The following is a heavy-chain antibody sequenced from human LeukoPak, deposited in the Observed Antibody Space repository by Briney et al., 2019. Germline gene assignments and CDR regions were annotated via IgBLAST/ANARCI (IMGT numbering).Heavy chain of an antibody. CDR3: ARARGYSYGYIGWLDP. CDR2: ISSSGSTI. D-gene: IGHD5-18*01. V-gene: IGHV3-11*01. J-gene: IGHJ5*02. CDR1: GFTFSDYY. Sequence: NPGGSLRLSCAASGFTFSDYYMSWIRQAPGKGLEWVSYISSSGSTIYYADSVKGRFTISRDNAKNSLFLQMKRLRAEDTALYHCARARGYSYGYIGWLDPWGQGTLVTVSS.